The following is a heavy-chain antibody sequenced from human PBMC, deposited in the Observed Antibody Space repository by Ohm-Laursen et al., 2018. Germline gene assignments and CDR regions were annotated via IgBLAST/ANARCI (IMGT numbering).Heavy chain of an antibody. CDR3: ARSITMVRGVFDY. CDR1: GYTFTGYY. V-gene: IGHV1-18*04. CDR2: ISAYNGNT. J-gene: IGHJ4*02. Sequence: ASVKVSCKASGYTFTGYYMHWVRQAPGQGLEWMGWISAYNGNTNYAQKLQGRVTMTTDTSTSTAYMELRSLRSDDTAVYYCARSITMVRGVFDYWGQGTLVTVSS. D-gene: IGHD3-10*01.